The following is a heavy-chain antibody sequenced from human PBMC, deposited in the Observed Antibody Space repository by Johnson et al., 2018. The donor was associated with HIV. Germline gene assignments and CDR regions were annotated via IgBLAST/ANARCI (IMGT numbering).Heavy chain of an antibody. D-gene: IGHD5/OR15-5a*01. CDR3: ARGYGVYATSFDV. Sequence: VQLVESGGGVVQPGGSLRLSCAASGFTFSNYWMTWVRQAPGKGLEWVANIQQDGRDTYYVDSVKGRFTTSRDNAKNSVFLQRNSLKTEETAVYYCARGYGVYATSFDVWGQGTVVAVSS. V-gene: IGHV3-7*05. CDR1: GFTFSNYW. J-gene: IGHJ3*01. CDR2: IQQDGRDT.